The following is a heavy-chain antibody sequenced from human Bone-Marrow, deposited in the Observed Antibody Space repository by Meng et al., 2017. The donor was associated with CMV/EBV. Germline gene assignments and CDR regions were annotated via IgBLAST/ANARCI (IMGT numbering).Heavy chain of an antibody. J-gene: IGHJ4*02. CDR2: IKSKTDGGTT. Sequence: GGSLRLSCAASGFTFSNAWMSWVRQAPGKGLEWVGRIKSKTDGGTTDYAAPVKGRFTISRDDSKNTLYLQMNSLKTEDTAVYYCHSYCGGDCYSYYFDYWGQGTLVTVSS. CDR3: HSYCGGDCYSYYFDY. V-gene: IGHV3-15*01. CDR1: GFTFSNAW. D-gene: IGHD2-21*01.